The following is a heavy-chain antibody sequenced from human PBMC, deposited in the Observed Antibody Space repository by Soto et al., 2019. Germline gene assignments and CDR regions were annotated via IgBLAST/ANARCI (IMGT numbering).Heavy chain of an antibody. CDR2: INAGNGNT. J-gene: IGHJ6*02. Sequence: ASVKVSCKSSGYTFTSYAMHWVRQAPGQRLEWMGWINAGNGNTKYSQKFQGWVTMTRDTSISTAYMELSRLRSDDTAVYYCARSHIAAAGTPKDMDVWGQGTTVTVSS. CDR1: GYTFTSYA. V-gene: IGHV1-3*01. D-gene: IGHD6-13*01. CDR3: ARSHIAAAGTPKDMDV.